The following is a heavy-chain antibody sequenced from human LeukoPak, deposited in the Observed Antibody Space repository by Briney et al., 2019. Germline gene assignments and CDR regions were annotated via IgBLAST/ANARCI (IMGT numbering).Heavy chain of an antibody. CDR2: ISNDGNNK. V-gene: IGHV3-30*18. CDR3: AKEGSSGWYYYYYMDV. D-gene: IGHD6-19*01. CDR1: GFPFSSYG. Sequence: GGSLRLSCAASGFPFSSYGMHWVRQAPGKGLEWVAAISNDGNNKFYADSVKGRFTISRDNPKNTMNLQMNSLRAEDTAVYYCAKEGSSGWYYYYYMDVWGKGTTVTVSS. J-gene: IGHJ6*03.